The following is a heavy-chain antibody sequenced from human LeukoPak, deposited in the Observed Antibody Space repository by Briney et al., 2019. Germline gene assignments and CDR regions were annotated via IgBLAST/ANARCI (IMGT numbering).Heavy chain of an antibody. CDR2: ISGSGGST. J-gene: IGHJ6*03. CDR1: GFTFSSYG. Sequence: GGSLRLSCAASGFTFSSYGMSWVRQAPGKGLEWVSAISGSGGSTYYVGSVKGRFTISRDNSKNTLYLQMNNLRAEDTAVYYCAKGGEWLVSSAFYYYYMDVWGKGPAVTISS. CDR3: AKGGEWLVSSAFYYYYMDV. D-gene: IGHD6-19*01. V-gene: IGHV3-23*01.